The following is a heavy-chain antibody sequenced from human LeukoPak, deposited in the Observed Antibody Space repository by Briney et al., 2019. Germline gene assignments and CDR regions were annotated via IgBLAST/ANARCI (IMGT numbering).Heavy chain of an antibody. J-gene: IGHJ4*02. CDR1: GFSCSSFP. CDR2: ISYDGTVT. Sequence: GGSLRLSSAAYGFSCSSFPFHWVRQAPGKGLDWVPLISYDGTVTYYADSVQGRFTSSRYTSKHTLYLQMDSLRAEDSAVYYCARDLFRGIPDYSDYWGQGTLVTVSS. CDR3: ARDLFRGIPDYSDY. D-gene: IGHD2-21*01. V-gene: IGHV3-30-3*01.